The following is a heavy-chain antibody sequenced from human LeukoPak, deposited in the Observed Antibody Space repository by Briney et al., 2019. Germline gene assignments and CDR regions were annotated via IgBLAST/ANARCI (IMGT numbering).Heavy chain of an antibody. Sequence: GGSLRLSCAASGFTFSTYWMHWVRRIPGKGLVWLSRIHYDGTYTTYVDSVRGRFTISRDNTKSTLYLQMNSLRADDTAVYYCARGAEGHNYGELDSWGQGTLVTVSS. CDR3: ARGAEGHNYGELDS. V-gene: IGHV3-74*01. CDR2: IHYDGTYT. CDR1: GFTFSTYW. D-gene: IGHD5-18*01. J-gene: IGHJ5*01.